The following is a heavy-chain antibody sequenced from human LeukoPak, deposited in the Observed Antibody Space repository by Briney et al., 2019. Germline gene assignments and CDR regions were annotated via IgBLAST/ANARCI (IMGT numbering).Heavy chain of an antibody. V-gene: IGHV3-43*01. D-gene: IGHD4-23*01. Sequence: GGSLRLSCAASGFTFDDYTMHWVRQAPGKGLEWVSLISWDGGSTYYADSVEGRFTISRDNSKNTLYLQMNSLRAEDTAVYYCARRAGGYSHPYDYWGQGILVTVSS. CDR1: GFTFDDYT. CDR3: ARRAGGYSHPYDY. CDR2: ISWDGGST. J-gene: IGHJ4*02.